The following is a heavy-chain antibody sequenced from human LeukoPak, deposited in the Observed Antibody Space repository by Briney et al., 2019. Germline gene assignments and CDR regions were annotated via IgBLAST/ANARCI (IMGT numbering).Heavy chain of an antibody. CDR3: ARGYDTTGYFSY. J-gene: IGHJ4*02. Sequence: ASVKVSCKASGGTFSSYAISWVRQAPGQGLEWMGWIDTNTGNPTYAQGFIGRFVFSLDTSVTTPYLQISSLKAEDTAVYYCARGYDTTGYFSYWGQGTLVAVSS. V-gene: IGHV7-4-1*02. CDR2: IDTNTGNP. D-gene: IGHD3-22*01. CDR1: GGTFSSYA.